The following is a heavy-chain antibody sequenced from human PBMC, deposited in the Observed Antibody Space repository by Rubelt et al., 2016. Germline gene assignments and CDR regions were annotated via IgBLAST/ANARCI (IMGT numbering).Heavy chain of an antibody. V-gene: IGHV1-3*01. CDR1: GYTFTSYA. Sequence: QVQLVQSGAEVKKPGASVKVSCKASGYTFTSYAMHWVRQAPGQRLEWMGWINAGNGNTKYSQKFQGRGTITRDTSARTAYMELSSLRSEDTAVYYCARVIWGSGWSNNWFDPWGQGTLVTVSS. D-gene: IGHD6-19*01. J-gene: IGHJ5*02. CDR2: INAGNGNT. CDR3: ARVIWGSGWSNNWFDP.